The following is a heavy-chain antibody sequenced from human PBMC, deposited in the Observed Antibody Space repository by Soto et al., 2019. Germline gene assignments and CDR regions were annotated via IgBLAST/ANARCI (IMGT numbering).Heavy chain of an antibody. D-gene: IGHD5-18*01. CDR2: IYYSGST. CDR3: ARDGDVDTAMVLVY. CDR1: GGSVSSGSYY. Sequence: QVQLQESGPGLVKPSETLSLTCTVSGGSVSSGSYYWSWIRQPPGKGLEWIGYIYYSGSTNYNPSLKSRVTISVDTSKNQFSVKLSSVTAADTAVYYCARDGDVDTAMVLVYWGQGTLVTVSS. V-gene: IGHV4-61*01. J-gene: IGHJ4*02.